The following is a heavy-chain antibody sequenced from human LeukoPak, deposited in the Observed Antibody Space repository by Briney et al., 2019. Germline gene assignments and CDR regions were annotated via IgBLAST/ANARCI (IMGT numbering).Heavy chain of an antibody. CDR2: IKQDGSEK. CDR3: ARGRGVDY. J-gene: IGHJ4*02. Sequence: GGSLRLSCAASGFTFTTYWMTWVRQAPGKGPEWVANIKQDGSEKYYVDSVKGRFTISRDNAESSLYLQMSSLRAEDTAAYYCARGRGVDYWGQGTLVTVSS. D-gene: IGHD3-10*01. CDR1: GFTFTTYW. V-gene: IGHV3-7*01.